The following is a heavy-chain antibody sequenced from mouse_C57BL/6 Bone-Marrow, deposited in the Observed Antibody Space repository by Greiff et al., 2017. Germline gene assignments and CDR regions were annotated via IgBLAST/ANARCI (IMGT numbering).Heavy chain of an antibody. CDR2: IDPEDGET. D-gene: IGHD1-1*01. Sequence: VQLAESGAVLVQPGGSVQLSCTASCFTFIDYYMHWVEQRTEQGLEWIGRIDPEDGETKYAPKFQGKATITADTSSNTAYLQLSSLTSEDTAVYYCAAITTVVGFDYWGQGTTLTVSS. V-gene: IGHV14-2*01. J-gene: IGHJ2*01. CDR3: AAITTVVGFDY. CDR1: CFTFIDYY.